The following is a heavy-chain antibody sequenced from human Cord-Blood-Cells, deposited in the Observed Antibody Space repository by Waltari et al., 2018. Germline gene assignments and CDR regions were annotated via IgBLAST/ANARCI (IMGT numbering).Heavy chain of an antibody. V-gene: IGHV1-2*02. D-gene: IGHD7-27*01. Sequence: QVQLVQSGAEVKKPGASVKVSCKASGYTFTGYYMHWVRRAPGQGLEWMGWSNPNRGGTNYAQKFQGRVTMTRETSISTADMELSRLRSDDTAVYYCARGLNWGSGYFDLWGRGTLVTVSS. CDR3: ARGLNWGSGYFDL. CDR2: SNPNRGGT. J-gene: IGHJ2*01. CDR1: GYTFTGYY.